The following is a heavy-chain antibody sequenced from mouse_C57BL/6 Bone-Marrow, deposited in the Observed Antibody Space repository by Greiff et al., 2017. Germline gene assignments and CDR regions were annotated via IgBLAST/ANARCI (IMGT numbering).Heavy chain of an antibody. V-gene: IGHV6-3*01. CDR2: IRLKSDNYAT. D-gene: IGHD3-2*02. CDR1: GFTFSNYW. Sequence: EVHLVESGGGLVQPGGSMKLSCVASGFTFSNYWMNWVRQSPEKGLEWVAQIRLKSDNYATHYAESVKGRFTISRDDSKSSVYLQMNNLRAEDTGIYYCTVPLDSSGYVGDYFDYWGQGTTLTVSS. J-gene: IGHJ2*01. CDR3: TVPLDSSGYVGDYFDY.